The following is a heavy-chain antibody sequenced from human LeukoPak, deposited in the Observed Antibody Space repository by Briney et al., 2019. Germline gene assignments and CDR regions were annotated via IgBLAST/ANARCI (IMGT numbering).Heavy chain of an antibody. V-gene: IGHV4-34*01. Sequence: SETLSLTCAVYGGSFSGYYWSWIRQPPGKGLEWIGEINRSGSTNYNPSLKSRVTISVDTSKNQFSLKLSSVTAADTAVYYCARAGYCSSTSCYGGYYFDYWGQGTLVTVSS. D-gene: IGHD2-2*01. CDR3: ARAGYCSSTSCYGGYYFDY. CDR2: INRSGST. CDR1: GGSFSGYY. J-gene: IGHJ4*02.